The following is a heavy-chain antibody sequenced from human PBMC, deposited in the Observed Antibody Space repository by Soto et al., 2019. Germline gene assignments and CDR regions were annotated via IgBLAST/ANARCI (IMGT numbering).Heavy chain of an antibody. Sequence: GASVKVSCKASGYTFTSYGISWVRQAPGQGXEWMGWISAYNGNTNYAQKLQGRVTMTTDTSTSTAYMELRSLRSDDTADDTAVYYCAKSNYGGDDYFQYGLDVWGQGTTVTVSS. CDR2: ISAYNGNT. CDR1: GYTFTSYG. D-gene: IGHD2-21*02. CDR3: VYYCAKSNYGGDDYFQYGLDV. V-gene: IGHV1-18*04. J-gene: IGHJ6*02.